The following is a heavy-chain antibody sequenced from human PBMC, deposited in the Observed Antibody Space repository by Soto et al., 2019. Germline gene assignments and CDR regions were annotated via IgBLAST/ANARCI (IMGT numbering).Heavy chain of an antibody. V-gene: IGHV4-30-4*01. D-gene: IGHD3-22*01. CDR3: ARAPTYYYDSSGYYPHFSFEY. CDR1: GGSISSGDYY. CDR2: IYYSGST. J-gene: IGHJ4*02. Sequence: SETLSLTCTVSGGSISSGDYYLSWIRQPPGKGLEWIGYIYYSGSTYYNPSLKSRVTISVDTSKNQFSLKLSSVTAADTAVYYCARAPTYYYDSSGYYPHFSFEYWGEGTLVTVSS.